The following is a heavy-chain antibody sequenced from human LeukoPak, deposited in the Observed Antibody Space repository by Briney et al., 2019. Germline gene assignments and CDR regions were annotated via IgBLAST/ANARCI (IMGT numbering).Heavy chain of an antibody. V-gene: IGHV4-59*08. CDR2: IYVTGN. Sequence: KTSETLSLTCTVSGGSIGTYYWSWVRQSPGKGLEWIGYIYVTGNRYNPYLQSRVTISVDTSRNQFFLKMSSVTAAATAVYYCARHIGGGIEDMDVWGKGTKVTVSS. CDR1: GGSIGTYY. CDR3: ARHIGGGIEDMDV. J-gene: IGHJ6*03. D-gene: IGHD3-16*02.